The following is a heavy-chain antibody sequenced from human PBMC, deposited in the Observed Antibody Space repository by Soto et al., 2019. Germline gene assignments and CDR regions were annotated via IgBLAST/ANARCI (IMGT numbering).Heavy chain of an antibody. CDR1: GGTFSSHA. Sequence: ASVKVSCKASGGTFSSHAISWVRQAPGQGLEWMGGIIPMFATPNYAEKFQGRLSITADESTTTVYMQLSSLRSQDTAVYYCARQFDYDSSGHYHAYWGQGTLVTVSS. J-gene: IGHJ4*02. CDR3: ARQFDYDSSGHYHAY. V-gene: IGHV1-69*13. D-gene: IGHD3-22*01. CDR2: IIPMFATP.